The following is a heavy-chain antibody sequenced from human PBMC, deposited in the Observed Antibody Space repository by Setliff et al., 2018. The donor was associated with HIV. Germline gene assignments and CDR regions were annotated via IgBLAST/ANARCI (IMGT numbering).Heavy chain of an antibody. Sequence: SETLSLTCTVSGDSISGYYWGWIRQPPGKGLEWIGSISNSGSNYYSPSLKSRVTISVDTSKNQFSLKVNSVTAADTAVYFCARLAIYGSDWGQGTTVTVSS. CDR3: ARLAIYGSD. J-gene: IGHJ6*02. V-gene: IGHV4-39*01. CDR1: GDSISGYY. CDR2: ISNSGSN. D-gene: IGHD3-10*01.